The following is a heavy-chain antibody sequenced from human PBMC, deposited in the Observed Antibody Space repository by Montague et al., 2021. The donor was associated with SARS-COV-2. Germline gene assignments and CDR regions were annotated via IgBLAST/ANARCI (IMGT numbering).Heavy chain of an antibody. J-gene: IGHJ6*02. CDR3: ARDRPPVATTFYYYYYGMDV. CDR1: GGSIRSENYY. Sequence: TLSLTCTVSGGSIRSENYYWSWIRQHPGKGLEWIGYIHYSGSTDYNPSLNSRVSISVDTSKNQFSLKLSSVTAADTAVYYCARDRPPVATTFYYYYYGMDVWGQGTTVTVSS. D-gene: IGHD5-12*01. CDR2: IHYSGST. V-gene: IGHV4-31*03.